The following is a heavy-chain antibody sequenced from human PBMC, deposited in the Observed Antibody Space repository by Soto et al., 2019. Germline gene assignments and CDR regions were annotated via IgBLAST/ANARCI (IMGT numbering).Heavy chain of an antibody. V-gene: IGHV4-30-4*01. CDR3: ARGNWNYESTFDY. J-gene: IGHJ4*02. CDR1: GGSISSGDYY. Sequence: SETLSLTCTVSGGSISSGDYYWSWIRQPPGKGLEWIGYIYYSGSTYYNPSLKSRVTISVDTSKNQFSLKLSSVTAADTAVYYCARGNWNYESTFDYWGQGTLVTVSS. D-gene: IGHD1-7*01. CDR2: IYYSGST.